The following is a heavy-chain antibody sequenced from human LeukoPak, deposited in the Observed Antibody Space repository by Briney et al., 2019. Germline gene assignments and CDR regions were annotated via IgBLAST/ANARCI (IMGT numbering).Heavy chain of an antibody. D-gene: IGHD4-23*01. CDR1: GFIVSDSY. J-gene: IGHJ4*02. CDR2: LSYDGSNK. CDR3: ARDLDYGGNSGLDY. V-gene: IGHV3-30*03. Sequence: GGSLRLSCAGSGFIVSDSYTSWVRQAPGKGLEWVAVLSYDGSNKYYADSVKGRFTISRDNSKNTLYLQMNSLRAEDTAVYYCARDLDYGGNSGLDYWGQGTLVTVSS.